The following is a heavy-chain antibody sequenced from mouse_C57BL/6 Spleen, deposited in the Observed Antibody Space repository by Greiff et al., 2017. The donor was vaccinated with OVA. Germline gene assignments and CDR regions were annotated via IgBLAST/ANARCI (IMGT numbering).Heavy chain of an antibody. V-gene: IGHV1-53*01. D-gene: IGHD1-1*01. CDR2: INPSNGGT. CDR1: GYTFTSYW. CDR3: ARVRIITTVVATDAMDY. Sequence: QVHVKQPGTELVKPGASVKLSCKASGYTFTSYWMHWVKQRPGQGLEWIGNINPSNGGTNYNEKFKSKATLTVDKSSSTAYMQLSSLTSEDSAVYYCARVRIITTVVATDAMDYWGQGTSVTVSS. J-gene: IGHJ4*01.